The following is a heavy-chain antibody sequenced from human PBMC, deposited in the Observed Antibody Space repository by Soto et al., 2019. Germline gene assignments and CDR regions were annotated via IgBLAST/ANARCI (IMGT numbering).Heavy chain of an antibody. Sequence: EVQVVESGGGLVKPVGSLRLSCAASGFTFSNYNMNWVRQAPGKGLEWVSSISSGSTYIYDADSVKGRFTISRDNAKNSLYLQMRSLRAEDTAVYYCARGYPDYWGQGTLGTVSS. J-gene: IGHJ4*02. CDR3: ARGYPDY. V-gene: IGHV3-21*01. D-gene: IGHD2-15*01. CDR1: GFTFSNYN. CDR2: ISSGSTYI.